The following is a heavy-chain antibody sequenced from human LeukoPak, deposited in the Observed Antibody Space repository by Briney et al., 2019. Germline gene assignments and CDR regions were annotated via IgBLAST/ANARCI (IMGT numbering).Heavy chain of an antibody. Sequence: RSGGSLRLSCAASGFTVSSNYMSWVRQAPGKGLEWVSVVDSGGSTYYADSVKGRFTISRDNSKNTLYLQMNSLRAEDTAVYYCARDPSTGRGSWSPLDKNNWGQGTLVTVS. CDR1: GFTVSSNY. D-gene: IGHD2-15*01. V-gene: IGHV3-66*01. J-gene: IGHJ4*02. CDR2: VDSGGST. CDR3: ARDPSTGRGSWSPLDKNN.